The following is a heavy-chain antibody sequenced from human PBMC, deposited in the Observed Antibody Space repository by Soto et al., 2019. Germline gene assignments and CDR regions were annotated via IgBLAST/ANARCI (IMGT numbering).Heavy chain of an antibody. CDR3: AREEGYCSGGSCYLENNWFDP. V-gene: IGHV3-33*01. CDR2: IWYDGSNK. J-gene: IGHJ5*02. D-gene: IGHD2-15*01. Sequence: GGFLRLSCAASRFTFRKNGMHWGRPAPGKGLEWVAVIWYDGSNKYYADSVKGRFTISRDNSKNTLYLQMNSLRAEDTAVYYCAREEGYCSGGSCYLENNWFDPWGQGTLVTVSS. CDR1: RFTFRKNG.